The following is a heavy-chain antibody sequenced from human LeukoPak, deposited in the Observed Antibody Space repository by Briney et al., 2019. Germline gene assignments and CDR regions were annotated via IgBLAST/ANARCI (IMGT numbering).Heavy chain of an antibody. J-gene: IGHJ6*03. Sequence: GGSLRLSCAASGFTFSSYSMNWVRQAPGKGLEWVSSISSSSSYIYYADSVKGRFTISRDNAKNSLYLQINRLRAEDTAVYYCARDQTRSSSWYGYYYYYYMDVWGKGTTVTISS. V-gene: IGHV3-21*01. CDR2: ISSSSSYI. CDR3: ARDQTRSSSWYGYYYYYYMDV. D-gene: IGHD6-13*01. CDR1: GFTFSSYS.